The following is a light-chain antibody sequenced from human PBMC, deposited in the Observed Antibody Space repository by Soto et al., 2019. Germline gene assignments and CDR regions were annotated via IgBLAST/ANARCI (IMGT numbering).Light chain of an antibody. CDR2: SNN. J-gene: IGLJ1*01. V-gene: IGLV1-44*01. Sequence: QSVLTQPPSASGAPGRRVTISGSGSSSNVGSNTVSWYQQFPGTAPKLLIHSNNKRPSGVPDRFSGSKSGTSASLAISGLQSEDEADYYCAAWDDSLNASVFGGGTKLTVL. CDR3: AAWDDSLNASV. CDR1: SSNVGSNT.